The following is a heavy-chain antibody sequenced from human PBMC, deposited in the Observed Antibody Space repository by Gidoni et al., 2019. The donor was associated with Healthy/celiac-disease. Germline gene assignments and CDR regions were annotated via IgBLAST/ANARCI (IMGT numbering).Heavy chain of an antibody. J-gene: IGHJ4*02. V-gene: IGHV1-3*01. Sequence: QVQLVQSGSEVKKPGASVKVSCKASVYTFTSYAMHWVRQAPGQRLEWMGWINAGNGNTKYSQKFQGRVTITRDTSASTAYMELSSLRSEDTAVYYCARLLGIAVAGTIDYWGQGTLVTVSS. D-gene: IGHD6-19*01. CDR1: VYTFTSYA. CDR2: INAGNGNT. CDR3: ARLLGIAVAGTIDY.